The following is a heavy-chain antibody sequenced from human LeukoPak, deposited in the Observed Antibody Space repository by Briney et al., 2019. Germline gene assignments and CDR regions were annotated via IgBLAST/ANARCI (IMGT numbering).Heavy chain of an antibody. CDR1: GFTFSSYA. D-gene: IGHD3-22*01. V-gene: IGHV3-23*01. Sequence: GGSLRLSCAASGFTFSSYAMSWVRQAPGKGLEWVSAISGSGGSTYYADSVKGRFTISRDNSKNTLYLQMNSLRAEDTAVYYCAKDRSPYYYDSSGYLSAFDIWGQGTVVTVSS. J-gene: IGHJ3*02. CDR2: ISGSGGST. CDR3: AKDRSPYYYDSSGYLSAFDI.